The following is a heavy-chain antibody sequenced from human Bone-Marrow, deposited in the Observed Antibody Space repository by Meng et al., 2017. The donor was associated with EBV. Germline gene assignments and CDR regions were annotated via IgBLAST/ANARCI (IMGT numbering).Heavy chain of an antibody. CDR3: ARQFPSWQSPRLDPFGD. CDR1: VDSISSIYS. D-gene: IGHD6-19*01. Sequence: LRLRGSGPGQVNHAGSLPITSTVSVDSISSIYSWGWIRQPPGKGLEWIGSVQYNGSTYYSPSLKSRLTVSVDTSKNQFSLRQISVTAADTAVYYCARQFPSWQSPRLDPFGDWGQGTLVTVSS. J-gene: IGHJ4*02. V-gene: IGHV4-39*01. CDR2: VQYNGST.